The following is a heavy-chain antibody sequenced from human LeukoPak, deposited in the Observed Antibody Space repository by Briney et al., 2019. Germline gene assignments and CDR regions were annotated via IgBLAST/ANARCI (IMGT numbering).Heavy chain of an antibody. CDR3: ARPGYSSSWDWFDP. J-gene: IGHJ5*02. D-gene: IGHD6-13*01. V-gene: IGHV4-34*01. Sequence: KPSETLSLTCAVYGGSFSGYYWSWTRQPPGKGLEWIGEINHSGSTNYNPSLKSRVTISVDTSKNQFSLKLSSVTAADTAVYYCARPGYSSSWDWFDPWGQGTLVTVSS. CDR2: INHSGST. CDR1: GGSFSGYY.